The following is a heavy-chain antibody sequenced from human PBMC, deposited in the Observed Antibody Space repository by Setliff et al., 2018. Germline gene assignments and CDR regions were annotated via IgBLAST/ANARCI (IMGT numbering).Heavy chain of an antibody. V-gene: IGHV1-18*01. D-gene: IGHD5-18*01. CDR3: ARAPSVELVTIRTNSWFTY. CDR1: GYTFRNYA. Sequence: ASVKVSCKASGYTFRNYAFAWVRQAPGQGLVWVGWISVYNGDTNYAQKFQGRVTLTTDTSTSTAYMELRSLTSDDSAFYYCARAPSVELVTIRTNSWFTYWGQGTLVTVS. CDR2: ISVYNGDT. J-gene: IGHJ4*02.